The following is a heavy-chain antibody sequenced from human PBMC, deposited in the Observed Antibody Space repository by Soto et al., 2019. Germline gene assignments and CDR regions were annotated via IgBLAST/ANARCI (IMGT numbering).Heavy chain of an antibody. CDR3: ASMGYHYGSGSYSLDY. J-gene: IGHJ4*02. Sequence: TLSLTCTVSGGSISSYYWTWIRQPPGKGLEWIGFIYNSGSTHYNPSLRSRVTISVDTSKNQFSLKLRSVTAADTAVYYCASMGYHYGSGSYSLDYWGQGTLVTVSS. V-gene: IGHV4-59*08. CDR1: GGSISSYY. CDR2: IYNSGST. D-gene: IGHD3-10*01.